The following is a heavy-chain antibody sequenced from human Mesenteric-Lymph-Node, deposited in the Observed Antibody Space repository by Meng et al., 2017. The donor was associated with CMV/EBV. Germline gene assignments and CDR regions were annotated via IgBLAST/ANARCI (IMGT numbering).Heavy chain of an antibody. Sequence: GESLKISCAASGFTFSDYYMSWIRQTPQKGLEWVSGISGSGRNTYYADSVKGRFTISRDNSKNTLYLQMNSLRAEDTALYYCAKDRGVVTLPEAFDVWGQGALVTVSS. D-gene: IGHD2-21*02. J-gene: IGHJ3*01. CDR2: ISGSGRNT. CDR3: AKDRGVVTLPEAFDV. V-gene: IGHV3-23*01. CDR1: GFTFSDYY.